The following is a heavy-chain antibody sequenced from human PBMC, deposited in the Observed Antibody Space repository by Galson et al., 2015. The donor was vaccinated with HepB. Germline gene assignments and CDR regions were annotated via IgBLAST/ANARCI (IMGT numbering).Heavy chain of an antibody. CDR3: AREFKYYDILTGYYKVGWFDP. Sequence: SVKVSCKASGYTFTSYGISWVRQAPGQGLEWMGWISAYNGNTSYAQKLQGRVTMTTDTSTSTAYMELRSLRSDDTAVYYCAREFKYYDILTGYYKVGWFDPWGQGTLVTVSS. J-gene: IGHJ5*02. CDR2: ISAYNGNT. D-gene: IGHD3-9*01. CDR1: GYTFTSYG. V-gene: IGHV1-18*04.